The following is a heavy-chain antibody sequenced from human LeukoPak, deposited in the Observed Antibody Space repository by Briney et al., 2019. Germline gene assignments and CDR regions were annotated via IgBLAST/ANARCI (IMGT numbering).Heavy chain of an antibody. CDR2: IYNGRNT. CDR1: GASTSSRY. J-gene: IGHJ4*02. CDR3: AQTTGWPGFDF. D-gene: IGHD6-19*01. V-gene: IGHV4-59*08. Sequence: ETLSLTCSASGASTSSRYWSWIRQSPGRTLEWIGHIYNGRNTKYNPSLSSRVTISVDTSKNQFSLSLTSVTAADTAIYYCAQTTGWPGFDFWGPGASVSLS.